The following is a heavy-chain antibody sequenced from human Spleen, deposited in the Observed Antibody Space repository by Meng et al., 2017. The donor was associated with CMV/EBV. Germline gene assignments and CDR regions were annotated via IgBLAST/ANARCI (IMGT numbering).Heavy chain of an antibody. Sequence: GESLKISCAASGFTFNRCGMAWVRQAPGEGLQWVSHISKGGTTIYYADSVKGRFTISRDNAKNSLYLQMNSLRAEDTAIYYCVKGWQNLGDYWGQGTLVTVSS. D-gene: IGHD7-27*01. J-gene: IGHJ4*02. CDR3: VKGWQNLGDY. CDR1: GFTFNRCG. V-gene: IGHV3-48*04. CDR2: ISKGGTTI.